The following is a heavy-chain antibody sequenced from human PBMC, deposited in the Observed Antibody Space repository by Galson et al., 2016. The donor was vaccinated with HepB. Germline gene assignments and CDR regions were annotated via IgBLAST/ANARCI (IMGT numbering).Heavy chain of an antibody. J-gene: IGHJ5*02. Sequence: SLRLSCAASGFTFSGYSMNWVRQAPGKGLEWVSYINSRSSAIYYADSVKGRFTISRDNAKNSLNLQMNSLRDEDTAVYYCARDGTGSRNWFDPWGQGTLVTVSS. CDR3: ARDGTGSRNWFDP. V-gene: IGHV3-48*02. D-gene: IGHD1-1*01. CDR2: INSRSSAI. CDR1: GFTFSGYS.